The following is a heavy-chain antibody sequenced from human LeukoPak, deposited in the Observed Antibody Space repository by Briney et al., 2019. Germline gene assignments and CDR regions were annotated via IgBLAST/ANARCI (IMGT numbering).Heavy chain of an antibody. CDR1: GFTFNRYG. Sequence: GGSLRLSCAASGFTFNRYGMHWVRQAPGKGLEWVAVISFDGKVSYYADSVKGRFTISRDNSKNTLDLQMNTLRVEDTAVYYCTRDLMDYDVSTGLHHYYMDVWGQGTTVTVSS. D-gene: IGHD3-9*01. CDR2: ISFDGKVS. J-gene: IGHJ6*02. V-gene: IGHV3-30*03. CDR3: TRDLMDYDVSTGLHHYYMDV.